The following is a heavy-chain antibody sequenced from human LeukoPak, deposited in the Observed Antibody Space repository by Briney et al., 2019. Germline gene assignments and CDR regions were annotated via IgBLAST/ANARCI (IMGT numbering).Heavy chain of an antibody. D-gene: IGHD2-8*01. Sequence: PGGSLRLSCAASGFTFSSYAMHWVRQAPGKGLEWVAVISYDGSNKYYADSVKSRFTISRDNSKNTLYLQMNSLRAEDTAVYYCARDLIRNWFDPWGQGTLVTVSS. CDR3: ARDLIRNWFDP. V-gene: IGHV3-30-3*01. CDR2: ISYDGSNK. CDR1: GFTFSSYA. J-gene: IGHJ5*02.